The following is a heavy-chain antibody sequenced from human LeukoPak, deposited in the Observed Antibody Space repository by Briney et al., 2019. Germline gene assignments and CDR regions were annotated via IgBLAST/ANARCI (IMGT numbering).Heavy chain of an antibody. Sequence: GGSLRLSCAASGVTFSSNYMSWVRQAPGKGLEWVSVIYSGGSTYYADSVKGRFTISRDNSKNTLYLQMNSLRAEDTAVYYCARDREDYYYYYGMDVWGQGTTVTVSS. CDR3: ARDREDYYYYYGMDV. CDR1: GVTFSSNY. CDR2: IYSGGST. V-gene: IGHV3-53*01. J-gene: IGHJ6*02.